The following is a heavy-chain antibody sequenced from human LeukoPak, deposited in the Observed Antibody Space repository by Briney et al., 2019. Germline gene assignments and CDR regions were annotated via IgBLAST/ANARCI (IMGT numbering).Heavy chain of an antibody. CDR3: AKDWDYYGSGSYSDY. Sequence: PGGSLRLSCAASGFTFNTYAMTWVRQAPGKGLEWVSAIRGIGSGTYYADSVKGRLTVSRDNSKNTLYLQMNSLRAEDTAVYYCAKDWDYYGSGSYSDYWGQGTLVTVSS. CDR2: IRGIGSGT. J-gene: IGHJ4*02. CDR1: GFTFNTYA. D-gene: IGHD3-10*01. V-gene: IGHV3-23*01.